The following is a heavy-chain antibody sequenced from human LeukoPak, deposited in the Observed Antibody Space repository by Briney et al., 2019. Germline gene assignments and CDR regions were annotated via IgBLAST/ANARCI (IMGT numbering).Heavy chain of an antibody. CDR2: MSYSGRT. CDR3: ARSPQGTATTANWLDP. J-gene: IGHJ5*02. D-gene: IGHD4-17*01. V-gene: IGHV4-39*07. CDR1: GGSISISNYY. Sequence: SETLSLTCTVSGGSISISNYYWGWIRQPPGKGLEWIGSMSYSGRTYYNPSLKTRVTVSLDTSKNQFSLNLISVTAADTAVYYCARSPQGTATTANWLDPWGQGTLVTVSS.